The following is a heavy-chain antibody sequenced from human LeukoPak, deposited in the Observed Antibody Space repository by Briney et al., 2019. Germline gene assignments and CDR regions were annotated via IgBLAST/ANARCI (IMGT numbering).Heavy chain of an antibody. CDR1: GYTFTSYC. CDR2: INPSGGST. CDR3: ARGNYRSSGYYGPFDY. Sequence: ASVKVSCKASGYTFTSYCMHWVRQAPGQGLEWMGIINPSGGSTSYAQKFQGRVTMTRDTSTSTVYMELSSLRSEDTAVYYCARGNYRSSGYYGPFDYWGQGTLVTVSS. D-gene: IGHD3-22*01. V-gene: IGHV1-46*01. J-gene: IGHJ4*02.